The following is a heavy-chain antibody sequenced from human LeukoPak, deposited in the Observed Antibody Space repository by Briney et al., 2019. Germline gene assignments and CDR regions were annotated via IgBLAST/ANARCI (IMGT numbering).Heavy chain of an antibody. CDR2: INSEGSST. Sequence: QSGGSLRLSCAASGFTFSSYWIHWVRQAPGKGLVWVSRINSEGSSTSYADSVKGRFTISRDNAKNTLYLQMNSLRAEDTAVYYCARAVAVAGLRYYYYYMDVWGKGTTVTVSS. CDR3: ARAVAVAGLRYYYYYMDV. J-gene: IGHJ6*03. D-gene: IGHD6-19*01. V-gene: IGHV3-74*01. CDR1: GFTFSSYW.